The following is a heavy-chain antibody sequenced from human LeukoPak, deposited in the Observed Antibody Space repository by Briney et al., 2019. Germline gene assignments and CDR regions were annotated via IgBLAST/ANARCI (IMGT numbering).Heavy chain of an antibody. Sequence: GGSLRLSCAASGFTVSSNYMSWVRQAPGKGLEWVSVIYSGGSTYYADSVKGRFTISRDNSKNTLYLQMNSLRAEDTAVYYCARDNILTGYYPSDAFDIWGQGTMVTVSS. V-gene: IGHV3-53*01. CDR1: GFTVSSNY. D-gene: IGHD3-9*01. CDR3: ARDNILTGYYPSDAFDI. CDR2: IYSGGST. J-gene: IGHJ3*02.